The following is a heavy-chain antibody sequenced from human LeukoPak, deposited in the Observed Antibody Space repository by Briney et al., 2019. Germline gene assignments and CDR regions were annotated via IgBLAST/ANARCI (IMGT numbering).Heavy chain of an antibody. CDR1: GGSMNSYY. V-gene: IGHV4-59*08. CDR2: IYYLGST. J-gene: IGHJ6*02. CDR3: AKSSYYYYSGMDV. Sequence: SETLSLTCTVSGGSMNSYYWSWVRQPPGKGLEWIAYIYYLGSTSYSPSLRGRGSISVDTSKNQFSLNLNSVTAADTAVYYCAKSSYYYYSGMDVWGQGTTVTVSS.